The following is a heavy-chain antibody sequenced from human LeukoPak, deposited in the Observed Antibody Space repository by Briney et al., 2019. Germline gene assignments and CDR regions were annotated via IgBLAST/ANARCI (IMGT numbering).Heavy chain of an antibody. J-gene: IGHJ2*01. CDR1: KFTFRNYG. Sequence: GGSLRLSCAASKFTFRNYGMHWVRQAPGKGLEWVAVIYFDGSYKYYGDSVKGRLTISRDNSKNTLYLQMDSLRDEDTAVYFCTRDVRSWYFDLWGRGTPVTVSS. CDR3: TRDVRSWYFDL. CDR2: IYFDGSYK. V-gene: IGHV3-33*01.